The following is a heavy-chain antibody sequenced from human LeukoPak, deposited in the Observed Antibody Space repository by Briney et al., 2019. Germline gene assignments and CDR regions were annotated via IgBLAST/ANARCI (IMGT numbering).Heavy chain of an antibody. CDR3: ASSAYSSSWYWFDY. D-gene: IGHD6-13*01. V-gene: IGHV4-34*01. J-gene: IGHJ4*02. CDR1: GGSFSGYY. CDR2: INHSGST. Sequence: NTSETLSLTCAVYGGSFSGYYWTWIRQPPGKGLEWIGEINHSGSTNYNPSLKSRVTISVDTSKNQFSLKLSSVTAADTAVYYCASSAYSSSWYWFDYWGQGTLVTVSS.